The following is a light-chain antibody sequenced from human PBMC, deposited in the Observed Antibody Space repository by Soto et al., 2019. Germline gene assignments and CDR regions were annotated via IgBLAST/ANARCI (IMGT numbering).Light chain of an antibody. J-gene: IGLJ2*01. Sequence: QLVLTQPSSASGTPGQRVTISCSGGSSNIGGNTAHWYQQFPGTAPKLLIYNNHQRPSGVPDRFSGSKSGTSASLAISGLQSEDEAMYYCAAWDDSLSGPVFGEGTKVTVL. CDR1: SSNIGGNT. CDR2: NNH. CDR3: AAWDDSLSGPV. V-gene: IGLV1-44*01.